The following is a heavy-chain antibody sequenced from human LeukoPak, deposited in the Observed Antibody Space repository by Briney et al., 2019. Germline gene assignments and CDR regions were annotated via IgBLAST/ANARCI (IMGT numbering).Heavy chain of an antibody. CDR3: AKDYYDSSGYYQPLGY. V-gene: IGHV1-69*13. D-gene: IGHD3-22*01. Sequence: SVKVSCKASGYTFTNYYMHWVRQAPGQGLEWMGGIIPIFGTANYAQKFQGRVTITADESTSTAYMELSSLRSEDTAVYYCAKDYYDSSGYYQPLGYWGQGTLVTVSS. CDR2: IIPIFGTA. J-gene: IGHJ4*02. CDR1: GYTFTNYY.